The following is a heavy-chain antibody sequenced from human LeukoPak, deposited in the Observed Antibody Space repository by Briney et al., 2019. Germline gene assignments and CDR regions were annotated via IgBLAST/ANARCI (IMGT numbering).Heavy chain of an antibody. Sequence: PGGSLRLSCAASGFTFSSYSMNWVRQAPGKGLEWVSYISSSSSTIYYADSVKGRFTISRDNAKNSLYLQMNSLRAEDTAVYYCARDLYYYDSSGYYYGGLDYWGQGTLVTVSS. CDR1: GFTFSSYS. CDR2: ISSSSSTI. V-gene: IGHV3-48*01. J-gene: IGHJ4*02. D-gene: IGHD3-22*01. CDR3: ARDLYYYDSSGYYYGGLDY.